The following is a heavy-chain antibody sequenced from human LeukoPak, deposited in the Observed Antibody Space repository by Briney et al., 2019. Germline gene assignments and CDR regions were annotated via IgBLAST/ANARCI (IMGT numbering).Heavy chain of an antibody. CDR3: AKASGYSYGALFDY. D-gene: IGHD5-18*01. J-gene: IGHJ4*02. CDR2: ISWNSGSI. V-gene: IGHV3-9*03. CDR1: GFTFDDYA. Sequence: GRSLRLSCAASGFTFDDYAMHWVRQAPGKGLEWVSGISWNSGSIGYADSAKGRFTISRDNAKNSLYLQINSLRAEDMALYYCAKASGYSYGALFDYWGQGTLVAVSS.